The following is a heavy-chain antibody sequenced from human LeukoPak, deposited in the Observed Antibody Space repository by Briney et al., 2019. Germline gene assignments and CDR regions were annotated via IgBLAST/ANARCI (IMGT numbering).Heavy chain of an antibody. J-gene: IGHJ4*02. CDR3: ARGQFYYREGYFDY. Sequence: PGGSLRLSCAASGFTFSSYAMSWVRQAPGKGLEWVAVISYDGSNKYYADSVKGRFTISRDNSKNTLYLQMNSLRAEDTAVYYCARGQFYYREGYFDYWGQGTLVTVSS. CDR2: ISYDGSNK. V-gene: IGHV3-30-3*01. D-gene: IGHD2-8*01. CDR1: GFTFSSYA.